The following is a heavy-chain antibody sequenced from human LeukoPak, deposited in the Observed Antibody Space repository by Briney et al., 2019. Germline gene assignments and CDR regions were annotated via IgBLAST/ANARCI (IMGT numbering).Heavy chain of an antibody. CDR1: GFTFSTYA. Sequence: GGSLRLSCAASGFTFSTYAMSWVRQAPGKGLEWVSGTNWNGGSTGYADSVKGRFTISRDNSKNSLYLQMNSLRAEDTALYYCARDEGVVVPASAPDAFDIWGQGTMVTVSS. J-gene: IGHJ3*02. CDR3: ARDEGVVVPASAPDAFDI. V-gene: IGHV3-20*04. CDR2: TNWNGGST. D-gene: IGHD2-2*01.